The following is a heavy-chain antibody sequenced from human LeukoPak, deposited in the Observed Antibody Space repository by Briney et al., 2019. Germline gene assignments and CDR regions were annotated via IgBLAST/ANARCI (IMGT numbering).Heavy chain of an antibody. CDR3: TACSGGSCYYDAFDI. Sequence: GGSLKLSCAASGITLSASAMHWVRQASGKGLEWVGRIRSIANSYVTAYAASVKGRFTITRDDSKNTAYLQMNSLKTEDTAVYYCTACSGGSCYYDAFDIWGQGTMVTVSS. CDR1: GITLSASA. D-gene: IGHD2-15*01. J-gene: IGHJ3*02. CDR2: IRSIANSYVT. V-gene: IGHV3-73*01.